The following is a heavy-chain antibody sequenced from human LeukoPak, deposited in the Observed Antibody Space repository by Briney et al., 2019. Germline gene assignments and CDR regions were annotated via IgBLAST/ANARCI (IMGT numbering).Heavy chain of an antibody. D-gene: IGHD2-2*01. CDR3: ATGGGYCSSTSCFMYYFDY. Sequence: PGGSLRLSCAASGFTFKTYTMHWVRQAPGMGLEWVSSISSSSSYIFYADSGKGRFTISRDNSKNTLYLQMNSLRAEDTAVYYCATGGGYCSSTSCFMYYFDYWGQGTLVTVSS. CDR2: ISSSSSYI. J-gene: IGHJ4*02. V-gene: IGHV3-21*04. CDR1: GFTFKTYT.